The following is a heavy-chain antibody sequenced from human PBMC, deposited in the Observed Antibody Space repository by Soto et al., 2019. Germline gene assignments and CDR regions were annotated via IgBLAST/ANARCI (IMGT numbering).Heavy chain of an antibody. CDR3: ASNVLYHFDWLCISGGLAV. CDR2: IYPNGRI. CDR1: GGSISSRRYY. V-gene: IGHV4-39*01. D-gene: IGHD3-9*01. J-gene: IGHJ6*04. Sequence: QLRLQEAGPGLLKPSETLSLTCIVSGGSISSRRYYWDWIRQAPGKRLESIGSIYPNGRIHYNPSLASPITVSVDTPKHQSSLEPASVTAADTAVSSCASNVLYHFDWLCISGGLAVWGTGSTGSVSS.